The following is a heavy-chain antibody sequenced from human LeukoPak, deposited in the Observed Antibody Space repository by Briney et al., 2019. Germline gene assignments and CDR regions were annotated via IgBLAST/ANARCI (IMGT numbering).Heavy chain of an antibody. D-gene: IGHD5-18*01. CDR3: ASAGAAMVTN. J-gene: IGHJ4*02. CDR1: GCSFIRSA. V-gene: IGHV1-69*06. CDR2: IIPIFGTA. Sequence: GASVKVSCKASGCSFIRSAISWVRQAPGQGLEWMGRIIPIFGTANYAQKFQGRVTITADKSTSTAYMELSSLRAEDTAVYYCASAGAAMVTNWGQGTLVTVSS.